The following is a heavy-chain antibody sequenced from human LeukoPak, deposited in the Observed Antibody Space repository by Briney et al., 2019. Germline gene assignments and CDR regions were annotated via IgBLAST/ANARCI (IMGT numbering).Heavy chain of an antibody. J-gene: IGHJ3*02. CDR3: ATRSYYDAFDI. CDR1: SGSFSGYY. Sequence: SETLSLTCAVYSGSFSGYYWSWIRQPPGKGLEWIGEINHSGSTNYNPSLKSRVTISVDTSKNQFSLKLSSVTAADTAVYYCATRSYYDAFDIWGQGTMVTVSS. V-gene: IGHV4-34*01. D-gene: IGHD1-26*01. CDR2: INHSGST.